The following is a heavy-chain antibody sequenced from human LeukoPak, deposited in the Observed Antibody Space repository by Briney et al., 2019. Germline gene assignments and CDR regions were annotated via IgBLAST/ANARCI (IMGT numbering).Heavy chain of an antibody. Sequence: SETLSLTCTVSGGSISSYYWSWIRQPPGKGLEWIGYIYYSGSTYYNPPLKSRVTISVDTSKNQFSLKLSSVTAADTAVYYCARSDIVVVPAATGYYYYMDVWGKGTTVTVSS. CDR3: ARSDIVVVPAATGYYYYMDV. J-gene: IGHJ6*03. D-gene: IGHD2-2*01. CDR1: GGSISSYY. CDR2: IYYSGST. V-gene: IGHV4-59*01.